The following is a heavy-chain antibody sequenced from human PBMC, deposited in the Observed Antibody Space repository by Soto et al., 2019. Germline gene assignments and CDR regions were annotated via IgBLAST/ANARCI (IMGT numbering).Heavy chain of an antibody. D-gene: IGHD5-18*01. Sequence: SETLSLTCTVSGGSVSSGSYYWSWIRQPPGKGLEWIGYIYYSGSTNYNPSLKSRVTISVHTSKNQFSLKLSSVTAADTAVYYCARVGGYSCGGVDYWGQGTLVTVSS. J-gene: IGHJ4*02. CDR2: IYYSGST. CDR1: GGSVSSGSYY. V-gene: IGHV4-61*01. CDR3: ARVGGYSCGGVDY.